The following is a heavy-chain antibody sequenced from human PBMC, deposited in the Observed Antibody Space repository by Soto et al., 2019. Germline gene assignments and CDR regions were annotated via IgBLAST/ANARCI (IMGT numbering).Heavy chain of an antibody. CDR2: INHSGST. CDR1: GGSFSGYY. D-gene: IGHD2-2*01. CDR3: ARGECSSVYCFTRWALDI. Sequence: QVQLQQWGAGLLKPSETLSLTCAVSGGSFSGYYWTWIRQTPGKGLEWIGEINHSGSTNYEPSLKSRDSISADTSKKQFSLNLTSVTAADTTVYYCARGECSSVYCFTRWALDIWGQGTVVTVSS. J-gene: IGHJ3*02. V-gene: IGHV4-34*01.